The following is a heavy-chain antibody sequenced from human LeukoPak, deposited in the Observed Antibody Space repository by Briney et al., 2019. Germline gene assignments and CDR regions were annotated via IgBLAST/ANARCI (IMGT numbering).Heavy chain of an antibody. CDR3: ARSRRDYDFLSGSYTGYYYYGMDV. V-gene: IGHV1-8*01. CDR2: MNPNRGNT. D-gene: IGHD3-3*01. J-gene: IGHJ6*02. Sequence: ASVKVSCKASGYTFTTYDINWVRQATGHGLEWMGWMNPNRGNTVYAQKFQGRVTMTRNTSTSTAYMELSSLRSGDTAVYYCARSRRDYDFLSGSYTGYYYYGMDVWGQGTTVTVSS. CDR1: GYTFTTYD.